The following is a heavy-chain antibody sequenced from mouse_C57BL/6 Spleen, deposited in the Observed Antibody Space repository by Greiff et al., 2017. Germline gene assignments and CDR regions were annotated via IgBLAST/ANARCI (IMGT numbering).Heavy chain of an antibody. V-gene: IGHV1-9*01. CDR1: GYTFPGYW. J-gene: IGHJ2*01. Sequence: VKLMESGAELMKPGASVKLSCKATGYTFPGYWIEWVKQRPGHGLEWIGEILPGSGSTNYNEKFKGKATFTADTSSNTAYMQLSSLTTEDSAIYYCARRDVYYGVDYWGQGTTLTVSS. D-gene: IGHD1-1*02. CDR2: ILPGSGST. CDR3: ARRDVYYGVDY.